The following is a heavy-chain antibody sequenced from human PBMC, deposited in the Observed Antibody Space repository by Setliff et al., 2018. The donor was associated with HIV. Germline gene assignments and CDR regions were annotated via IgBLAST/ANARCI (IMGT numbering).Heavy chain of an antibody. Sequence: ASVKVSCKASGGALSTYAINWVRQAPGQGLEWVGGIIPVFGTAHYAQRFRGRVTITADDSTSTAYVELSSLRSADTAVYYCARAPAHEHATGWFSSSNRFDSWGQGTLVTVPQ. D-gene: IGHD6-19*01. J-gene: IGHJ5*01. CDR3: ARAPAHEHATGWFSSSNRFDS. CDR1: GGALSTYA. V-gene: IGHV1-69*13. CDR2: IIPVFGTA.